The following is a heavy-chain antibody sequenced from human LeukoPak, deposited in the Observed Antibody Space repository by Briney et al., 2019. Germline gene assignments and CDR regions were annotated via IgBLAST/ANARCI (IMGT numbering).Heavy chain of an antibody. CDR1: GGTFSSYA. V-gene: IGHV1-69*04. J-gene: IGHJ4*02. Sequence: ASVKVSCKASGGTFSSYAISWVRQAPGQGLEWMGRIIPILGIANYAQKLQGRVTMTTDTSTSTAYMELGSLRSDDTAVYYCAREHLSIAAPSYWGQGTLVTVSS. CDR3: AREHLSIAAPSY. D-gene: IGHD6-6*01. CDR2: IIPILGIA.